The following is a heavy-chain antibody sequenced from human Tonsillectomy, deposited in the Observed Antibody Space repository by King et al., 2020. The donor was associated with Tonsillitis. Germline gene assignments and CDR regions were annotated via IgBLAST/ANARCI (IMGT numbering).Heavy chain of an antibody. CDR3: ARVELPYNWFDP. V-gene: IGHV4-59*01. CDR1: GGSISSYY. CDR2: IYYLGST. J-gene: IGHJ5*02. D-gene: IGHD1-7*01. Sequence: HVQLQESGPGLVKPSETLSLTCTVSGGSISSYYWSWIRQPPGKGLEWIGYIYYLGSTNYNPSLKSRVTISVDTSKNQFSLKLSSVTAADTAVYYCARVELPYNWFDPWGQGTLVTVSS.